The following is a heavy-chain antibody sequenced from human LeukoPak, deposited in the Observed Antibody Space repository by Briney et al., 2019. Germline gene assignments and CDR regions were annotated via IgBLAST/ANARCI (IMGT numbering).Heavy chain of an antibody. V-gene: IGHV1-46*01. CDR1: GYTFTSYY. CDR3: GRVTDTTRFDY. Sequence: EASVKVSCKASGYTFTSYYMHWVRQAPGQGLEWMGIINPSGGSTSYAQKFQGRVTMTRDTSTSTVYMELSSMRSEDTAVYYWGRVTDTTRFDYWGQGTLVTVSS. D-gene: IGHD1-26*01. J-gene: IGHJ4*02. CDR2: INPSGGST.